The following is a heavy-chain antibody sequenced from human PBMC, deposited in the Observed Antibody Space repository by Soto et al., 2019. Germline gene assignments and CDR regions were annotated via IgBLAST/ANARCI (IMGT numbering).Heavy chain of an antibody. D-gene: IGHD3-3*01. CDR3: AKGVVNSIFAYLDD. V-gene: IGHV3-9*01. J-gene: IGHJ4*02. Sequence: EVHLVESGGGLVQPGRSLRLSCAASGFTFDDYAMHWVRQVPGKGLEWVSSSWNSGNIVYADSVKGRFTISRDSANNSLYLLMNMLKTEDTALYYCAKGVVNSIFAYLDDWGQGTLVTVSS. CDR2: SWNSGNI. CDR1: GFTFDDYA.